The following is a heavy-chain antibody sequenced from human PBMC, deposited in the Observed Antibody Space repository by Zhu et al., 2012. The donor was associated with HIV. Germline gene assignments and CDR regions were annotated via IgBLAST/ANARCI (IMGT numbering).Heavy chain of an antibody. CDR2: IYYSGSS. CDR1: GGSISSHY. V-gene: IGHV4-59*11. Sequence: QVQLQESGPGLVKPSETLSLTCTVSGGSISSHYWSWIRQPPGKGLEWIGYIYYSGSSNYNPSLKSRVTMSVDTSKNQFSLKLSSVTAADTAMYYCARQDYDSTLLFDYWGQGTLVTVSS. J-gene: IGHJ4*02. D-gene: IGHD3-22*01. CDR3: ARQDYDSTLLFDY.